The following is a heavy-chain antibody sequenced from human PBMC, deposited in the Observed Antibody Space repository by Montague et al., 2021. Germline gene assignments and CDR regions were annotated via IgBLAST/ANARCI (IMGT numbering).Heavy chain of an antibody. V-gene: IGHV6-1*01. J-gene: IGHJ5*02. D-gene: IGHD5-24*01. CDR3: ARGWQKRFDP. Sequence: CAISGDSVSSNDVSWNWIRQAPSRGPEWLGRTYYRSKWYNEYAIAVKSRRTVNPDTSKNQFSLLLNSVTPEDTAVYYCARGWQKRFDPWGQGTLVAVSS. CDR2: TYYRSKWYN. CDR1: GDSVSSNDVS.